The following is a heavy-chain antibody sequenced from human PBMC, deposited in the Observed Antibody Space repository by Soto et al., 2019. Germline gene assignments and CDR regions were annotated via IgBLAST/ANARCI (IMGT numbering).Heavy chain of an antibody. CDR1: RYTFTSHG. Sequence: QIQLVQSGGDVKTPGASVKVSCTTSRYTFTSHGIAWVRQAPGQGLEWMGWISTFNGKTDYAQMFQGRVTMTADTIRSTVPMELRSLRSDDKAVYYCARLLTEGATFREDAFDVWGPGKKVTVSS. V-gene: IGHV1-18*01. D-gene: IGHD3-9*01. J-gene: IGHJ3*01. CDR3: ARLLTEGATFREDAFDV. CDR2: ISTFNGKT.